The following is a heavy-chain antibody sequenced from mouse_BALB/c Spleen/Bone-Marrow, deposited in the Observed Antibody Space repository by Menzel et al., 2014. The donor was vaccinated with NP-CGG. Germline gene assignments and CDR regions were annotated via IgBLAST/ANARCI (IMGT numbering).Heavy chain of an antibody. CDR1: GFSLTSYG. CDR3: ARNYGNYVGAMDY. V-gene: IGHV2-6*02. Sequence: VKLQESGPGLVAPSQSLSITCTVSGFSLTSYGVHWVRQPPGKGLEWLVVIWSDGSTTYNSALKSRLSISKDNSKSQVFLKMNSLQTDDTATYYCARNYGNYVGAMDYWGQGTSVTVSS. D-gene: IGHD2-1*01. J-gene: IGHJ4*01. CDR2: IWSDGST.